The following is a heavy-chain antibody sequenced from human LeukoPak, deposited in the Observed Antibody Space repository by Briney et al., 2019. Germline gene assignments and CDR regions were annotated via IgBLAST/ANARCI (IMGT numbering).Heavy chain of an antibody. CDR3: ASGGTGARKFYSDPFHY. D-gene: IGHD2-15*01. Sequence: GGSLRLSCAASGFSVSSNYMSWVRQAPRRGLEGVSILYNAGSTYYTDSVRGRFTISRDTSKNTVCLQMNSLRAEDTAVYYCASGGTGARKFYSDPFHYWGQGTLVTVSS. CDR1: GFSVSSNY. V-gene: IGHV3-53*01. J-gene: IGHJ4*02. CDR2: LYNAGST.